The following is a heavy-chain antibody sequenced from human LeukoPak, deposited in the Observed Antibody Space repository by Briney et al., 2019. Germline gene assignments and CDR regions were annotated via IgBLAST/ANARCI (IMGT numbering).Heavy chain of an antibody. CDR1: GYTFTSYS. D-gene: IGHD3-22*01. CDR2: INPSGGST. J-gene: IGHJ4*02. V-gene: IGHV1-46*01. CDR3: ARGYYYDSSGYYPGGDN. Sequence: ASVKVSCKASGYTFTSYSMYWVRQAPGQGLEWMGIINPSGGSTSYAQKFQGRVTMTRDTSTSTVYMELSRPRSEDTAVYYCARGYYYDSSGYYPGGDNWGQGTLVTVSS.